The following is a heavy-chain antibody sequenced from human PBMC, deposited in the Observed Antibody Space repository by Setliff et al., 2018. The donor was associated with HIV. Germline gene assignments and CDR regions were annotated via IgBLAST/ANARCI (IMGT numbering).Heavy chain of an antibody. Sequence: PSETLSLTCTVSGVATDSNYWTWIRQSPGKGLEWIGYVYYGGITNYSPSLKSRVSIPIDTSKNQFYLNLGSVTTADTALYFCARGAQDYEDYYFDYWGQGTLVTVSS. J-gene: IGHJ4*02. CDR3: ARGAQDYEDYYFDY. D-gene: IGHD4-17*01. CDR2: VYYGGIT. CDR1: GVATDSNY. V-gene: IGHV4-59*01.